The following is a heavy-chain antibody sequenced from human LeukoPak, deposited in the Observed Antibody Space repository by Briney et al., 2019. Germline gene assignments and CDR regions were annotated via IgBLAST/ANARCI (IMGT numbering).Heavy chain of an antibody. V-gene: IGHV4-61*02. CDR1: GGSINSSDYY. CDR3: ARGATVTTNYYYYYMDV. J-gene: IGHJ6*03. CDR2: IYTSGST. D-gene: IGHD4-11*01. Sequence: PSETLSLTCTVSGGSINSSDYYWSWIRQPAGKGLEWIGRIYTSGSTNYNPSLKSRVTISVDTSKNQFSLKLSSVTAADTAVYYCARGATVTTNYYYYYMDVWGKGTTVTVSS.